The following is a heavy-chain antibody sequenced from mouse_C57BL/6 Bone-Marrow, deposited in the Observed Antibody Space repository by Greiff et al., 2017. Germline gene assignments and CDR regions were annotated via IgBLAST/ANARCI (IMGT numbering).Heavy chain of an antibody. CDR2: IDPSDIYT. CDR3: AREAGSSTIDY. D-gene: IGHD1-1*01. J-gene: IGHJ2*01. V-gene: IGHV1-59*01. Sequence: HVQLQQPGAALVRPGTSVKLSCKASGYTFTSSWMPWVQPTPGQGLEWIGVIDPSDIYTNYNQKFKGKATLTVDTSSSTAYMQLSSLTSEDSAVYYCAREAGSSTIDYWGQGTTLTVSS. CDR1: GYTFTSSW.